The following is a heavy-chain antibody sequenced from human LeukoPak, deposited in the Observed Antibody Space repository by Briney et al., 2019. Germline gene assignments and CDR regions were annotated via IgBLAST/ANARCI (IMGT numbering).Heavy chain of an antibody. CDR3: ARDQYYDSKGWFDP. D-gene: IGHD3-22*01. Sequence: GASVKVSCKASGYTFSKSYIHWVRQAPGQGLEWMGLINPPGGSTTYAQQFQGRVTMTRDMSTSTVYMEVSSLRYEDTAVYYCARDQYYDSKGWFDPWGQGTLVTVSS. J-gene: IGHJ5*02. V-gene: IGHV1-46*01. CDR2: INPPGGST. CDR1: GYTFSKSY.